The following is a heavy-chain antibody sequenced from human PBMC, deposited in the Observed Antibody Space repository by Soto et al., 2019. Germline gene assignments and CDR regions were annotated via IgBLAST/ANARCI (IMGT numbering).Heavy chain of an antibody. V-gene: IGHV4-31*03. J-gene: IGHJ4*02. CDR1: GGSISSGGYY. CDR2: IYYSGST. Sequence: SETLSLTCTVSGGSISSGGYYWSWIRQHPGKGLEWIGYIYYSGSTYYNPSLKSRVTISVDTSKNQFSLKLSSVTAADTAVYYCARGGYSGSYRPGYYFDYWGQGTQVTVSS. CDR3: ARGGYSGSYRPGYYFDY. D-gene: IGHD1-26*01.